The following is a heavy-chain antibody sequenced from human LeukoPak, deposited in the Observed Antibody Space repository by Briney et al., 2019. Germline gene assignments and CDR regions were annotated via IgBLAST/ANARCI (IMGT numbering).Heavy chain of an antibody. Sequence: ESGPTLVKPTQTLTLTCTFSGFSLRTSGVGLGWIRQPPGKALEWLALIYWNDDKRHSPSLKSRLTITKDTSKNQVVLTMTNIDPVGTATYYCAHFLNYYDSSEGFDYWGQGTLVTVSS. V-gene: IGHV2-5*01. D-gene: IGHD3-22*01. J-gene: IGHJ4*02. CDR1: GFSLRTSGVG. CDR3: AHFLNYYDSSEGFDY. CDR2: IYWNDDK.